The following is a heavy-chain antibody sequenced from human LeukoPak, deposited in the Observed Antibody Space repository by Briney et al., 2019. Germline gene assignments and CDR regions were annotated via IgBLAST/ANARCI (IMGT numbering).Heavy chain of an antibody. CDR1: GYTFNNYG. CDR3: ARDKCSAAGGASSY. V-gene: IGHV1-18*01. CDR2: ISAYNGNT. J-gene: IGHJ4*02. Sequence: ASVKVSGNASGYTFNNYGISWVRQAPGQGLEWMGWISAYNGNTNYAQKLQGRVTMTTDTSTSTAYMELRSLRSDDTAVYYCARDKCSAAGGASSYSGQATLVTVSS. D-gene: IGHD6-13*01.